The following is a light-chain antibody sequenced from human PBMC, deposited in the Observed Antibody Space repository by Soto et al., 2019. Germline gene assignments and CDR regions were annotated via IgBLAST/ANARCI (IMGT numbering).Light chain of an antibody. CDR2: GAS. V-gene: IGKV3-15*01. CDR1: QSVSSN. J-gene: IGKJ3*01. Sequence: EIVMTQSPATLSVSPGERATLSCRASQSVSSNLAWYQQKPGQAPRLLIYGASTRATGIPARFSGSGSGTEFTLTNSSLQSEDFAVYYCQQYNNWPPFTFGPGTKVYI. CDR3: QQYNNWPPFT.